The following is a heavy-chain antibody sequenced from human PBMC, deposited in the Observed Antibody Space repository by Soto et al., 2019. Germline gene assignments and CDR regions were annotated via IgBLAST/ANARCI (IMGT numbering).Heavy chain of an antibody. CDR1: GFTFSSYG. V-gene: IGHV3-30*18. D-gene: IGHD4-17*01. CDR2: LSYDGSNK. J-gene: IGHJ6*02. CDR3: AKDQYGDYSSKLEYYYYGMDV. Sequence: AGGSLRLSCAAPGFTFSSYGMHWVRPAPSKGLEGVAVLSYDGSNKYYADSVKGRFTISRDNSKNTLYLQMNSLRAEDTAVYYCAKDQYGDYSSKLEYYYYGMDVWGQGTTVTVSS.